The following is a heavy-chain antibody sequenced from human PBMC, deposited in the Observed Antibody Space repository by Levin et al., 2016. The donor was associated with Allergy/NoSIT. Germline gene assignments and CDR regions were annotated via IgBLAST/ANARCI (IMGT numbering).Heavy chain of an antibody. Sequence: KVSCKGSGYSFTSNWIAWVRQMPGKGLEWMGIIYPDDSDTRYSPSFQGQVTISADKSISTAYLQWSSLKASDTAMYYCARWKGPDFWSGRGYFDYWGQGTLVTVSS. CDR2: IYPDDSDT. CDR1: GYSFTSNW. CDR3: ARWKGPDFWSGRGYFDY. J-gene: IGHJ4*02. V-gene: IGHV5-51*01. D-gene: IGHD3-3*01.